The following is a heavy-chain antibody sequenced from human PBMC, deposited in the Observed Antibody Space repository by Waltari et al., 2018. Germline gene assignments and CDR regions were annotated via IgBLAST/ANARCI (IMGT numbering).Heavy chain of an antibody. J-gene: IGHJ4*02. D-gene: IGHD3-16*02. CDR1: GGSINSDAHY. V-gene: IGHV4-61*02. CDR2: IYVGVST. Sequence: QVQLQESGPGLVKPSQTLSLTCTVSGGSINSDAHYWSWIRQPAGQGLEWIGRIYVGVSTYHSPSFKNRVTFSEDMSKNQFSLRLKSVTAADTAFYYCARESSLGVWGTFRHYYFDSWGQGILVTVSS. CDR3: ARESSLGVWGTFRHYYFDS.